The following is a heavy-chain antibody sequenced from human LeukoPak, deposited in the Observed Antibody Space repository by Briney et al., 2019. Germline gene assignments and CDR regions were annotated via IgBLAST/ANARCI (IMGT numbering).Heavy chain of an antibody. J-gene: IGHJ4*02. V-gene: IGHV3-23*01. CDR3: AKLSEPYRSGGLRAHFDY. Sequence: GGSLRLSCAASGFTFSNYAMTWVRQAPGKGLEWVSAISGSGSTTFYADSVKGRFTISRDNSKNTLYLQMSSLRADDTAIYYCAKLSEPYRSGGLRAHFDYWGQGILVTVSS. CDR2: ISGSGSTT. CDR1: GFTFSNYA. D-gene: IGHD3-10*01.